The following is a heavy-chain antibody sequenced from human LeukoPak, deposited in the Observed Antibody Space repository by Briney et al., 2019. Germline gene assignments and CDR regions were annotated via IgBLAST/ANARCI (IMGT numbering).Heavy chain of an antibody. D-gene: IGHD3-9*01. J-gene: IGHJ1*01. Sequence: SVKVSFKASGGTFSSYAINWVRQAPGQGLEWMGGITPMFGTAKYAQKFQGRVTITADESTSTAYMELSSLRSEDTAVYYCARDSSEFRSLIFHWGQGTLVTVSS. V-gene: IGHV1-69*13. CDR3: ARDSSEFRSLIFH. CDR2: ITPMFGTA. CDR1: GGTFSSYA.